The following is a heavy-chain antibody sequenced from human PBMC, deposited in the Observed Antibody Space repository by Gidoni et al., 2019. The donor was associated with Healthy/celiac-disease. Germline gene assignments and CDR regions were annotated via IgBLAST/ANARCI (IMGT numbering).Heavy chain of an antibody. V-gene: IGHV3-49*02. J-gene: IGHJ6*02. CDR3: TLERGYYYYGMDV. D-gene: IGHD1-1*01. Sequence: RFTISRDDSKSIAYLQMNSLKTEDTAVYYCTLERGYYYYGMDVWGQGTTVTVSS.